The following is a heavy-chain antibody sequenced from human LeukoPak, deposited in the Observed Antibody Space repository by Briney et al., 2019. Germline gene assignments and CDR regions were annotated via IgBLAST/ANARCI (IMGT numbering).Heavy chain of an antibody. CDR3: AYCGGDLLPLL. Sequence: GESLKISCKGSGYSFPSYWIGGERQMPWEGLEWMGIIYPCDSDTRYSPSFQGQVTISADKSISTAYLQWSSLKASDTAMYYCAYCGGDLLPLLWGQGTMVTVSS. D-gene: IGHD2-21*02. V-gene: IGHV5-51*01. CDR1: GYSFPSYW. CDR2: IYPCDSDT. J-gene: IGHJ3*01.